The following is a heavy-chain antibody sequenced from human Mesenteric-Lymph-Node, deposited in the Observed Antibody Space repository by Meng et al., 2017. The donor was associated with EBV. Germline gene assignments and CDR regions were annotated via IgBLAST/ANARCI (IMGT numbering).Heavy chain of an antibody. D-gene: IGHD2-2*01. J-gene: IGHJ5*02. Sequence: QGQLKGSGPGLVKPSGTLSLTFAVSGGSISSSNWWSWVRQPPGKGLEWIGEIYHSGSTNYNPSLKSRVTISVDKSKNQFSLKLSSVTAADTAVYYCASHRYCSSTSCSWFDPWGQGTLVTVSS. CDR3: ASHRYCSSTSCSWFDP. V-gene: IGHV4-4*02. CDR2: IYHSGST. CDR1: GGSISSSNW.